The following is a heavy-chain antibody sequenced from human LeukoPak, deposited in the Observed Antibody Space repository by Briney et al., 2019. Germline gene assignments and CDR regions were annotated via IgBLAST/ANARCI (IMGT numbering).Heavy chain of an antibody. CDR2: INSDGSRT. J-gene: IGHJ5*02. CDR1: GFTFSSYA. V-gene: IGHV3-74*01. CDR3: ASIVVEAAAGDP. D-gene: IGHD2-2*01. Sequence: GGSLRLSCAASGFTFSSYAMSWVRQAPGKGLVWVSHINSDGSRTSYADSVKGRFTISRDDAKNTLYLQMNSLRVEDTAVYYCASIVVEAAAGDPWGQGTLVTVSS.